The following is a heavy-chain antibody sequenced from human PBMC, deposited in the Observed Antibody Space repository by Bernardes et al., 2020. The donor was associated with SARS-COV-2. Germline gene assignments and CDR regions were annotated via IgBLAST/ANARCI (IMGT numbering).Heavy chain of an antibody. CDR3: ARLSEYSYGDDAFDI. CDR1: GFTFSSYG. V-gene: IGHV3-33*01. CDR2: IWYDGSNK. Sequence: GGSLRLSRGASGFTFSSYGMHWVRQAPGKGLEWVAVIWYDGSNKYYADSVKGRFTISRDNSKNTLYLQMNSLRAEDTAVYYCARLSEYSYGDDAFDIWGQGTMVTVSS. D-gene: IGHD5-18*01. J-gene: IGHJ3*02.